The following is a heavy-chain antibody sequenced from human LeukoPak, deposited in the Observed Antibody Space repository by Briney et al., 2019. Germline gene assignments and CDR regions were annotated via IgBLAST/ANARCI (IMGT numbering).Heavy chain of an antibody. V-gene: IGHV3-15*07. J-gene: IGHJ5*02. CDR1: GFTFSNAW. CDR3: TTWYYDFWSGYSA. CDR2: TKSKTDGGTT. D-gene: IGHD3-3*01. Sequence: KPGGSLRLSCAASGFTFSNAWMNWVRQAPGKGLEWVGRTKSKTDGGTTDYAAPVKGRFTISRDDSKNTLYLQMNSLKTEDTAVYYCTTWYYDFWSGYSAWGQGTLVTVSS.